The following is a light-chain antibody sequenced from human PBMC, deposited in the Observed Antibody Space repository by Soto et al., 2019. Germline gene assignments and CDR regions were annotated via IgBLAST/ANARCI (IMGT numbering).Light chain of an antibody. CDR1: QSVNGNF. J-gene: IGKJ2*01. Sequence: EIVLTQSPGTLSLSPGARATLSCRASQSVNGNFLAWYQQKPGQAPRLLIYAASSRATGVPDRFSGSGSGTDFSLTISRLEPEDFAVYYCQHRSTWPYTFGQGTKLEIK. V-gene: IGKV3D-20*02. CDR3: QHRSTWPYT. CDR2: AAS.